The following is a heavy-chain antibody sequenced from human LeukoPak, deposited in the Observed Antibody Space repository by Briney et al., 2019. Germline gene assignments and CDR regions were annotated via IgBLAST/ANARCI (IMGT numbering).Heavy chain of an antibody. CDR3: AREASSGWYDY. J-gene: IGHJ4*02. CDR2: IWYDGSNK. Sequence: GTSLRLSCAASGFTFRSHGMHWVRQAPGKGLEWVAVIWYDGSNKYYADSVKGRFTISRDNSKNTLYLQMSSLRAEDTAVYYCAREASSGWYDYWGQGTLVTVSS. V-gene: IGHV3-33*01. D-gene: IGHD6-19*01. CDR1: GFTFRSHG.